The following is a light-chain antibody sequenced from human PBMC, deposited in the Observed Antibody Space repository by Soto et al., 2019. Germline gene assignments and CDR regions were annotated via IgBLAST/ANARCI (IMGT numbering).Light chain of an antibody. CDR1: SSDVGGYNY. V-gene: IGLV2-8*01. CDR3: SSYAGSNSPYV. CDR2: EVS. Sequence: QSVLTQPPSASGSPGQSVTISCTGTSSDVGGYNYVSWYQLHPGKAPKLMIFEVSKRPSGVSDRFSGSKSGNTASLTVSGLQAEDEADYYCSSYAGSNSPYVFGTGTKLTVL. J-gene: IGLJ1*01.